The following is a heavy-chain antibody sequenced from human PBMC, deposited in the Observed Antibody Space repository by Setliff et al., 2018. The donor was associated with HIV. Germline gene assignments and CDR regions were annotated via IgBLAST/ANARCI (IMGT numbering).Heavy chain of an antibody. CDR2: IDNSGST. CDR3: AGRGVEFRELLYSIGAFDL. V-gene: IGHV4-59*08. Sequence: ETLSLTCTVSGVSISSYYWSWIRQPPGKGLEWIGCIDNSGSTKYNPSLKSRVTISVDTPKKQFSLKLTSVAATDTAVYYCAGRGVEFRELLYSIGAFDLWGQETMVTVSS. CDR1: GVSISSYY. J-gene: IGHJ3*01. D-gene: IGHD3-10*01.